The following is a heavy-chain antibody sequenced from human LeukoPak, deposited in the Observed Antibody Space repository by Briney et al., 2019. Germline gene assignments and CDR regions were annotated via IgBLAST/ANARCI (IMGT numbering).Heavy chain of an antibody. CDR2: INPNSGGT. CDR1: GYSFTDYY. V-gene: IGHV1-2*02. D-gene: IGHD2-21*01. J-gene: IGHJ5*02. Sequence: ASVKVSCKTSGYSFTDYYMHWVRQAPGQGLEWMGWINPNSGGTSSAQKFQGRVTMTRDTSITTVYMEVRWLTSDDTAVYYCARADRLHGGPYLIGPWGQGTLVTASS. CDR3: ARADRLHGGPYLIGP.